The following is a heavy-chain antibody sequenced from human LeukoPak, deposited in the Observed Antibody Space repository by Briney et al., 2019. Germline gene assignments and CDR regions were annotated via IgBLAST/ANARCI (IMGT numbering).Heavy chain of an antibody. CDR2: IKSKTDGGTT. J-gene: IGHJ3*02. V-gene: IGHV3-15*01. CDR3: TTDMIVVVTDAFDI. Sequence: PGGSLRLSCAASGFTFSNAWMSWVRQAPGKGLEWVGRIKSKTDGGTTDYAAPVKGRFAISRDDSKNTLYLQMNSLKTEDTAVYYCTTDMIVVVTDAFDIWGQGTMVTVSS. CDR1: GFTFSNAW. D-gene: IGHD3-22*01.